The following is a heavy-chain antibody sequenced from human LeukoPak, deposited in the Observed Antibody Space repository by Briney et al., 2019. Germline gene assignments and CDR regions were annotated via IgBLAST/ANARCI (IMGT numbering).Heavy chain of an antibody. CDR2: IYYSGST. CDR3: ASPGIVAAGTDRGFDY. V-gene: IGHV4-59*01. CDR1: GGSISSYY. J-gene: IGHJ4*02. Sequence: SETLSLTCTVSGGSISSYYWSWIRQPPGKGMEWIGFIYYSGSTNYNPSLKSRVTISVDTSKNQFSLRLSSVTAADTAVYYCASPGIVAAGTDRGFDYWGQGALVTVSS. D-gene: IGHD6-13*01.